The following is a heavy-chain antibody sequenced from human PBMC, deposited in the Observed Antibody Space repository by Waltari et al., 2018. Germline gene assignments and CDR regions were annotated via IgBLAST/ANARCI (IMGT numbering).Heavy chain of an antibody. Sequence: EVQLLESGGGLVQPGGSLRLSCAASGFTFSSYAMSWVRKAPGKGLEWVSAISGSGGSTYYAYSVKGRFTISRDKSKNTLYLQMNSLRAEDTAVYYCAKAMYESGIGAFDIWGQGTMVTVSS. J-gene: IGHJ3*02. D-gene: IGHD2-8*01. CDR1: GFTFSSYA. CDR3: AKAMYESGIGAFDI. V-gene: IGHV3-23*01. CDR2: ISGSGGST.